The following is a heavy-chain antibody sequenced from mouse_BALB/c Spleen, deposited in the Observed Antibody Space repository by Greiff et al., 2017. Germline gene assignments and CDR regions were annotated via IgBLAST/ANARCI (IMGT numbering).Heavy chain of an antibody. CDR3: ARASYYGSSYWYFDV. J-gene: IGHJ1*01. V-gene: IGHV2-6-7*01. CDR1: GFSLTGYG. Sequence: VMLVESGPGLVAPSQSLSITCTVSGFSLTGYGVNWVRQPPGKGLEWLGMIWGDGSTDYNSALKSRLSISKDNSKSQVFLKMNSLQTDDTARYYCARASYYGSSYWYFDVWGAGTTVTVSS. D-gene: IGHD1-1*01. CDR2: IWGDGST.